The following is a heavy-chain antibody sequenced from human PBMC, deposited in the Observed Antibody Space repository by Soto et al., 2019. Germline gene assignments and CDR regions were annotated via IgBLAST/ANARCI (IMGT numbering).Heavy chain of an antibody. J-gene: IGHJ6*03. D-gene: IGHD3-3*01. Sequence: ETLSLTCAVYGGSFSGYYWSWIRQPPGKGLEWIGEINHSGSTNYSPSLKSRVTISVDTSKNQFSLKLSSVTAADTAVYYCARGNTIFGVVIFSRDYYYYMDVWGKGTTVTVSS. CDR2: INHSGST. CDR3: ARGNTIFGVVIFSRDYYYYMDV. CDR1: GGSFSGYY. V-gene: IGHV4-34*01.